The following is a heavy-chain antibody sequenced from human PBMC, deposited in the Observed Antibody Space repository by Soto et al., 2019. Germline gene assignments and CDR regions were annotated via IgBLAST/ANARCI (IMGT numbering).Heavy chain of an antibody. CDR1: GGSISDHY. CDR3: ARHGATDWFDP. J-gene: IGHJ5*02. Sequence: SETLSLTCTVSGGSISDHYYMWIRQSPGKGLEYIGYIHNGGSTNYNPSLKSRVIISVDTSKNQFSLKLTSVTAADTAVYYCARHGATDWFDPWGQGTLVTVSS. CDR2: IHNGGST. V-gene: IGHV4-59*11. D-gene: IGHD3-16*01.